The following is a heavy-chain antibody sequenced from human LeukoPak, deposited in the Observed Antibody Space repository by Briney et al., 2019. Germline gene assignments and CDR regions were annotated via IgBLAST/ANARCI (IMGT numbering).Heavy chain of an antibody. CDR3: AKDVTSRITMVRGVIIWGLDY. V-gene: IGHV3-7*01. Sequence: PGGSLRLSCAASGFTFITYWMNWVRQAPGKGLEWVANIKQDGSEKYYVDSVKGRFTISRDNAKNSLYLQMNSLGAEDTAVYYCAKDVTSRITMVRGVIIWGLDYWGQGTLVTVSS. CDR1: GFTFITYW. CDR2: IKQDGSEK. J-gene: IGHJ4*02. D-gene: IGHD3-10*01.